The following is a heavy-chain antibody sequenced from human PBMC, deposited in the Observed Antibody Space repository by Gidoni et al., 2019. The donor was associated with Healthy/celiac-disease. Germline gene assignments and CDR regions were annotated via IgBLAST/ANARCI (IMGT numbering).Heavy chain of an antibody. J-gene: IGHJ4*02. CDR3: ARMEQKKYCSSTSCRPWDY. V-gene: IGHV1-2*02. D-gene: IGHD2-2*01. CDR1: GYTFTGYY. CDR2: INPNSGGT. Sequence: QVQLVQSGAEVKKPGASVKVSCKASGYTFTGYYMHWVRQAPGQGLEWMGWINPNSGGTNYAQKFQGRVTMTRDTSISTAYMELSRLRSDDTAVFYCARMEQKKYCSSTSCRPWDYWGQGTLVTVSS.